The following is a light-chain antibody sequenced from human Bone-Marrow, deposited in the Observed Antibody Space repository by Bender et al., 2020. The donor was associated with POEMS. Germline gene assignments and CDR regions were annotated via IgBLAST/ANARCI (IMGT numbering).Light chain of an antibody. CDR3: CSYAGSDNFVI. V-gene: IGLV2-23*01. J-gene: IGLJ2*01. Sequence: QSALTQPASVSGSPGQSITISCTGTSSDVGTYNLISWYQQHPGKAPKLLIFEDTERPSGVSDRFSGSKSGNTASLTISGLQADDEANYYCCSYAGSDNFVIFGGGTKVTVL. CDR2: EDT. CDR1: SSDVGTYNL.